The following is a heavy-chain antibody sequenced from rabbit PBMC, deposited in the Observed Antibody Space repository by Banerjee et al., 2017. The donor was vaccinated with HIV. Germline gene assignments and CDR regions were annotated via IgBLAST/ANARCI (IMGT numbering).Heavy chain of an antibody. J-gene: IGHJ4*01. CDR3: AKSAGSGGDGYAQL. CDR2: IDAGKGTT. D-gene: IGHD6-1*01. Sequence: QEQLKETGGGLVQPGGSLTLSCKASGFDFNHYYMSWVRQAPGKGLEWIGIIDAGKGTTDYASWVKGRFTISKTSSTVTLQMTSLTAADTATYSCAKSAGSGGDGYAQLWGPGTLVTV. CDR1: GFDFNHYY. V-gene: IGHV1S39*01.